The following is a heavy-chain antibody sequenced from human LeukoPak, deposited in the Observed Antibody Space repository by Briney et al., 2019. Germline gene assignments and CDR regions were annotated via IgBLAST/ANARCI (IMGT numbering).Heavy chain of an antibody. D-gene: IGHD2-15*01. CDR2: IYYSGGT. Sequence: KPSETLSLTCTVSGGSISSYYWSWIRQPPGKGLEWIGYIYYSGGTNYNPSLKSRVTISVDTSKNQFSLKLSSVTAADTAVYYCARQVVVAATSWFDPWGQGTLVTVSS. CDR1: GGSISSYY. J-gene: IGHJ5*02. CDR3: ARQVVVAATSWFDP. V-gene: IGHV4-59*01.